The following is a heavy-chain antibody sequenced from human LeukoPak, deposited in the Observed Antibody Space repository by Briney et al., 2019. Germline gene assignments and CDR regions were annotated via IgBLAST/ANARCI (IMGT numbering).Heavy chain of an antibody. J-gene: IGHJ4*02. CDR2: INPSGGST. Sequence: WASVKVSCKASGYTFTSYGISWVRQAPGQGLEWMGIINPSGGSTSYAQKFQGRVTMTRDTSTSTVYMELSSLRSEDTAVYYCAREYMVRGVIIPIIFDYWGQGTLVTVSS. V-gene: IGHV1-46*01. CDR3: AREYMVRGVIIPIIFDY. D-gene: IGHD3-10*01. CDR1: GYTFTSYG.